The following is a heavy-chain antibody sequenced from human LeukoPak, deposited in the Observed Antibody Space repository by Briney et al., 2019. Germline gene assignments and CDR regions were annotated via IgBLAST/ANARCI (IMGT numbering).Heavy chain of an antibody. Sequence: GGSLRLSCAASGFTFSGYGMHWVRQAPGKGLEWVAFIRYDGSNKYYADSVKGRFTISRDNSKNTLYLQMNSLRAEDTAVYYCAKEHRGSGWYQWGYFDYWGQGTLVTVSS. J-gene: IGHJ4*02. V-gene: IGHV3-30*02. CDR3: AKEHRGSGWYQWGYFDY. CDR2: IRYDGSNK. D-gene: IGHD6-19*01. CDR1: GFTFSGYG.